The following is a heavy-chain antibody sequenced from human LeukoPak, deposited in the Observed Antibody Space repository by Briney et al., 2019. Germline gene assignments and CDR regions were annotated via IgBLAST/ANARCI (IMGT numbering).Heavy chain of an antibody. CDR1: GFTFSSYA. CDR3: AKSRSSGYSDY. CDR2: ISVSGDST. V-gene: IGHV3-23*01. Sequence: PGGSLRLSCAASGFTFSSYAMSWVRQAPGKGLEWVSAISVSGDSTYYADSVKGRFTISRDNSINTLYLQMNSLRAEDTAIYYCAKSRSSGYSDYWGQGTLVTVSS. J-gene: IGHJ4*02. D-gene: IGHD3-22*01.